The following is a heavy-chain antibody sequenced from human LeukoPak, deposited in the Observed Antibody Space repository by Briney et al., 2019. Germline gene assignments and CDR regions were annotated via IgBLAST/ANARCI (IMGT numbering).Heavy chain of an antibody. CDR1: GTTFSRYW. CDR2: IKQDGGEK. CDR3: ARDGRPLDY. V-gene: IGHV3-7*03. Sequence: PGGSLRLSCVDSGTTFSRYWMSWVRQAPGKGLEWVANIKQDGGEKYYVDPVKGRFTISRDNAKNSLYLQMNSLRVEDTAVYYCARDGRPLDYWGQGTLVTVSS. J-gene: IGHJ4*02.